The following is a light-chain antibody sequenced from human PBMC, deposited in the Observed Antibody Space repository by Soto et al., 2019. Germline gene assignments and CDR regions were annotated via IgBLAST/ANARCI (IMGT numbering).Light chain of an antibody. Sequence: EIVLTQSPGTLSLSPGERATLSCRASQTVGMNYLAWFQQKPGQAPKLLIYNALVRATGIPDRFSGSGSGTDFTLTISRLCPEDFAVYYCHQYAYAPLTFGQGTKLETK. CDR3: HQYAYAPLT. CDR1: QTVGMNY. CDR2: NAL. V-gene: IGKV3-20*01. J-gene: IGKJ2*01.